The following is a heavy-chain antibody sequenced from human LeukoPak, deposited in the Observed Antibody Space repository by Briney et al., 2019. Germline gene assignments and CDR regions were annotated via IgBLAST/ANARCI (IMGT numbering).Heavy chain of an antibody. CDR1: GGSVTSYY. CDR2: IYYSGST. D-gene: IGHD3-22*01. Sequence: SETLSLTCTVSGGSVTSYYWSWIRQPPGKGLEWIGYIYYSGSTNCNPSLKSRVTISIDTSKNQFSLKLSSVTAADTAVYYCAKEGYYDSSGYYNHDAFDIWGQGTMVTVSS. J-gene: IGHJ3*02. CDR3: AKEGYYDSSGYYNHDAFDI. V-gene: IGHV4-59*02.